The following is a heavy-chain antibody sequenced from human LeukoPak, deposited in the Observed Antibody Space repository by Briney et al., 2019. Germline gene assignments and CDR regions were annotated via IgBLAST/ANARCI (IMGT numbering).Heavy chain of an antibody. CDR3: AREKVWGYSYRDGPYYGMDV. J-gene: IGHJ6*04. CDR1: GYTFTNYG. CDR2: ISAYNGNT. D-gene: IGHD5-18*01. Sequence: GASVKVSCKASGYTFTNYGISWVRQAPGQGLEWMGWISAYNGNTNYAQKLQGRVTMTTDTSTSTAYMELRSLRSDDTAVYYCAREKVWGYSYRDGPYYGMDVWGKGTTVTVSS. V-gene: IGHV1-18*04.